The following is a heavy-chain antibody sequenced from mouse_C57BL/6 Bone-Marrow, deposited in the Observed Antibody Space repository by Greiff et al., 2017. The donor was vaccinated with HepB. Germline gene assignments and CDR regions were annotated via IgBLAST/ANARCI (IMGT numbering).Heavy chain of an antibody. CDR3: AVYVCFYAMDY. J-gene: IGHJ4*01. CDR1: GYTFTSYG. V-gene: IGHV1-81*01. D-gene: IGHD2-3*01. Sequence: VKLVESGAELARPGASVKLSCKASGYTFTSYGISWVKQRTGQGLEWIGEIYPRSGNTYYNEKFKGKATLTADKSSSTAYMELRSLTSEDSAVYFCAVYVCFYAMDYWGQGTSVTVSS. CDR2: IYPRSGNT.